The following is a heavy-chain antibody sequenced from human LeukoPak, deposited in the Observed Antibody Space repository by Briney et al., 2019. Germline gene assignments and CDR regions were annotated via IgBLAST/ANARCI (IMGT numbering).Heavy chain of an antibody. CDR3: ARDRSYVGFDI. J-gene: IGHJ3*02. CDR1: GFNFSSYW. Sequence: GGSLRLSCAASGFNFSSYWMHWVRQAPGKGLVWISRINYDGTTTSYADSVKGRFTISRDNAKSSVYLQMNSLRAEDTAVYYCARDRSYVGFDIWGQGTMVTVSS. D-gene: IGHD1-26*01. V-gene: IGHV3-74*01. CDR2: INYDGTTT.